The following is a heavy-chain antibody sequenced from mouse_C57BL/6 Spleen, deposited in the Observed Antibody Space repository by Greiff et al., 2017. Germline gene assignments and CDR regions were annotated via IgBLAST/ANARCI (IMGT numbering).Heavy chain of an antibody. J-gene: IGHJ1*03. CDR3: ARLDYGSSYYWYFDV. Sequence: EVQLVESGGGLVKPGGSLKLSCAASGFTFSSYTMSWVRQTPEKRLEWVATISGGGGNTYYPDSVKGRFTISRDNAKNTLYLQMSSLRSEDTALYYCARLDYGSSYYWYFDVWGTGTTVTVAS. CDR1: GFTFSSYT. V-gene: IGHV5-9*01. CDR2: ISGGGGNT. D-gene: IGHD1-1*01.